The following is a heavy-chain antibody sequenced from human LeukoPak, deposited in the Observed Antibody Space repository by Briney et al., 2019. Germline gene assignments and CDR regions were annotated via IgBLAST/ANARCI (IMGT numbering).Heavy chain of an antibody. D-gene: IGHD2-8*02. V-gene: IGHV3-11*01. J-gene: IGHJ4*02. Sequence: GGFLRLSCAASGFTFTNYYMSWIRQAPGKGLEWISYISSDGSTIDYADSVKGRFTISRDNAKNSLYLQMNRLRAEDTAVYYCAREHSTGYYWGQGTLVTVSS. CDR3: AREHSTGYY. CDR1: GFTFTNYY. CDR2: ISSDGSTI.